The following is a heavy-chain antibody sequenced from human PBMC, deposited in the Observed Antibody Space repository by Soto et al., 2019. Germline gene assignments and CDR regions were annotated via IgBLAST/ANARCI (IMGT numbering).Heavy chain of an antibody. D-gene: IGHD6-6*01. J-gene: IGHJ6*03. CDR2: TYYRSKWYN. V-gene: IGHV6-1*01. CDR1: GDSVSSNSAA. Sequence: PSQTLSLTCAISGDSVSSNSAAWNWIRQSPSRGLEWLGRTYYRSKWYNDYAVSVKSRITINPDTSKNQFSLQLNSVTPEDTAVYYCARASIAARNYYYYYYMDVWGKGTTVTVSS. CDR3: ARASIAARNYYYYYYMDV.